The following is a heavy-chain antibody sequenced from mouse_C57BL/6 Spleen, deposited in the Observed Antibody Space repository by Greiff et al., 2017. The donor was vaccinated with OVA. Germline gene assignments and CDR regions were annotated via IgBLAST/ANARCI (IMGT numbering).Heavy chain of an antibody. CDR2: IHPNSGST. Sequence: QVQLQQPGAELVKPGASVKLSCKASGYTFTSYWMHWVKQRPGQGLEWIGMIHPNSGSTNYNEKFKSKATLTVDKSSSTAYMQLSSLTSEDSAVYYCARRGYDYDEECAMDYWGQGTSVTVSS. V-gene: IGHV1-64*01. J-gene: IGHJ4*01. CDR1: GYTFTSYW. D-gene: IGHD2-4*01. CDR3: ARRGYDYDEECAMDY.